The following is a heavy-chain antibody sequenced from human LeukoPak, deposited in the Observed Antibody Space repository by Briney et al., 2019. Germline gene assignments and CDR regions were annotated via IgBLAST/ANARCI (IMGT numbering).Heavy chain of an antibody. Sequence: GGSLRLSCAASGFTFSSYWMHWVRQAPGKGLVWVSRINSDGSSTSYADSVKGRFTISRDNAKNTLYLQMNSLRAEDTAVYYCARDHRGSGSRYYYYYYMDVWGKGTTVTISS. CDR1: GFTFSSYW. J-gene: IGHJ6*03. D-gene: IGHD3-10*01. CDR3: ARDHRGSGSRYYYYYYMDV. CDR2: INSDGSST. V-gene: IGHV3-74*01.